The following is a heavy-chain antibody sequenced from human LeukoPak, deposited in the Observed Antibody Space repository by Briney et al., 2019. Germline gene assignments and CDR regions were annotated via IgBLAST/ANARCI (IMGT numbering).Heavy chain of an antibody. CDR2: ISSSGSYI. V-gene: IGHV3-21*01. CDR3: ARRNRGRGGDLYYSNNRGV. CDR1: GFTFSSYS. J-gene: IGHJ6*03. D-gene: IGHD1-14*01. Sequence: GGSLRLSCAASGFTFSSYSMNWVRQAPGKGLEWVSYISSSGSYIYYADSVKGRFTISRDNARNSLYLQMNSLRAEDTAVYYCARRNRGRGGDLYYSNNRGVGGKGPTVTVSS.